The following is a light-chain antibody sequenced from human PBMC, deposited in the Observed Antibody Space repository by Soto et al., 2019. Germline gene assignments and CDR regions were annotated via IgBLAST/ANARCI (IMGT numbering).Light chain of an antibody. Sequence: EIVMTQSPATLSVSPGERATLSCRASQSVSSNLAWYQQKPGQAPRLLIYGASTRATGIPARFSGSGSGTEFTLTISSLQSEDFAVYYCQQYNNWPPYTLGQGTKLEIE. J-gene: IGKJ2*01. CDR3: QQYNNWPPYT. V-gene: IGKV3-15*01. CDR2: GAS. CDR1: QSVSSN.